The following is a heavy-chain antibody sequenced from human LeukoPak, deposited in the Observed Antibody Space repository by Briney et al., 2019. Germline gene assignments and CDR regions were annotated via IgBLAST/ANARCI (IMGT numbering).Heavy chain of an antibody. CDR2: INPSGGTT. Sequence: GASVKVSCKASGYTFTSYYMHWVRQAPGQGLQWMGIINPSGGTTTYAQKFQGRVTMTRDTSTSTAYMELTSLRSEDTAVYYCARDLGVTGSDYWGQGTLVTVSS. J-gene: IGHJ4*02. D-gene: IGHD3-9*01. CDR3: ARDLGVTGSDY. CDR1: GYTFTSYY. V-gene: IGHV1-46*01.